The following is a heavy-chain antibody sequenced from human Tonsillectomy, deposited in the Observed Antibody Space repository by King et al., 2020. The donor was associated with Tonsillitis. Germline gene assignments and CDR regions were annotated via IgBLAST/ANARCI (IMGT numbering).Heavy chain of an antibody. Sequence: QLVQSGAEVKKPVASVKVSCKASGYTFTSYYVHGVRQAPGQGLECMGLINPSGGSTSYAQKFQGRVIMTRDTSTSTVYMELSSLRSEDTAVYYCARTYYYDRSGYYFGYWGQGTLVTVSS. CDR2: INPSGGST. J-gene: IGHJ4*02. D-gene: IGHD3-22*01. CDR3: ARTYYYDRSGYYFGY. CDR1: GYTFTSYY. V-gene: IGHV1-46*01.